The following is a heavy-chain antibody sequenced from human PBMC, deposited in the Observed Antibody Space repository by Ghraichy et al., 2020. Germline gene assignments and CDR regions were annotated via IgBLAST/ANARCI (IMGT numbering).Heavy chain of an antibody. CDR1: GFTFSSYS. D-gene: IGHD3-3*01. V-gene: IGHV3-48*02. CDR2: ISSSSSTI. Sequence: GGSLRLSCAASGFTFSSYSMNWVRQAPGKGLEWVSYISSSSSTIYYADSVKGRFTISRDNAKNSLYLQMNSLRDEDTAVYYCARRLGGYDFWSGYSFDYWGQGTLVTVSS. CDR3: ARRLGGYDFWSGYSFDY. J-gene: IGHJ4*02.